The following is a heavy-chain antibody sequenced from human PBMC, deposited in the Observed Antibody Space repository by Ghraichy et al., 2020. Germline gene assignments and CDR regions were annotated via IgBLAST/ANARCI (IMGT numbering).Heavy chain of an antibody. Sequence: GESLNISCAASGFTFSSYAMHWVRQAPGKGLEWVAVISYDGSNKYYADSVKGRFTISRDNSKNTLYLQMNSLRAEDTAVYYCARELAAARSYWGQGTLVTVSS. J-gene: IGHJ4*02. CDR3: ARELAAARSY. CDR1: GFTFSSYA. D-gene: IGHD6-13*01. CDR2: ISYDGSNK. V-gene: IGHV3-30-3*01.